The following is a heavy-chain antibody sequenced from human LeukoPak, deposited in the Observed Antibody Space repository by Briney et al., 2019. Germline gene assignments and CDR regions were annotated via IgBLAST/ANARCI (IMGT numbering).Heavy chain of an antibody. J-gene: IGHJ4*02. Sequence: GTSLRLSCAASGFTFHDHGMDWVRQAPGKGLEWVAVIAADGGVKQYADFVKGRFSLSRDNSKNTLFLEMNGLTVGDTAVYYCAREATWGQWYFDLWGQGAPVTVSS. V-gene: IGHV3-30*03. CDR3: AREATWGQWYFDL. D-gene: IGHD6-19*01. CDR2: IAADGGVK. CDR1: GFTFHDHG.